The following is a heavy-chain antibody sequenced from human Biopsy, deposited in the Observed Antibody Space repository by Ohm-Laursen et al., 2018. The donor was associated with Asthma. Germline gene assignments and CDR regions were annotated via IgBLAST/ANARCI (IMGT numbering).Heavy chain of an antibody. D-gene: IGHD1-1*01. Sequence: SLRLSCAASGITFSSYGMHWVRQAPGKGLEWVAVISYDGSNKYYADSVKGRFTISRDNSKNTLYLQMNSLRAEDTAVYYCARDGGLTSYPGTFHIWGQGTMVTVSS. CDR1: GITFSSYG. J-gene: IGHJ3*02. V-gene: IGHV3-30*03. CDR2: ISYDGSNK. CDR3: ARDGGLTSYPGTFHI.